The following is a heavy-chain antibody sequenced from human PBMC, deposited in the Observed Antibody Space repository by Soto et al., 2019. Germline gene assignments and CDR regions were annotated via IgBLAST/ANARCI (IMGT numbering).Heavy chain of an antibody. CDR2: IYYSGST. V-gene: IGHV4-30-4*01. D-gene: IGHD1-26*01. CDR3: ARVNSGSYTFDY. CDR1: GGSISSGDYY. Sequence: SETLSLTCTVSGGSISSGDYYWSWIRQPPGKGLEWIGYIYYSGSTYYNPSLKSRVTISVDTSKNQFSLKLNSVTAADTAVYYCARVNSGSYTFDYWGQGTLVTVSS. J-gene: IGHJ4*02.